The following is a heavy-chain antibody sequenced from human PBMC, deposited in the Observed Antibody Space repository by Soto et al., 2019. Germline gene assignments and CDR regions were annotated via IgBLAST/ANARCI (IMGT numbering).Heavy chain of an antibody. D-gene: IGHD6-19*01. V-gene: IGHV1-2*04. J-gene: IGHJ4*02. CDR3: ARDDAVAGTSGFHY. CDR1: GYTFTAYY. CDR2: INPNSGGT. Sequence: QVQLVQSGAAVKKPGASVKVSCKASGYTFTAYYMHWTRQAPGQGLECMGWINPNSGGTNYAQKFQGWVTMTRDTSISTAYMELSRLRSDDTAVYYCARDDAVAGTSGFHYWGQGTLVTVSS.